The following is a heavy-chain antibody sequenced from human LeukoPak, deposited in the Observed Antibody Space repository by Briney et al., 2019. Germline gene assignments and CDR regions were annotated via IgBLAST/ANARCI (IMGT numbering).Heavy chain of an antibody. CDR3: AKDIIVVVTAPQMDY. V-gene: IGHV3-23*01. CDR1: GFTFSSHA. J-gene: IGHJ4*02. Sequence: GGSLRLSCAASGFTFSSHAMSWVRQAPGRGLEWVSSISGVGGNTYYADSVKGRFTISRDNSKNTLYLQMNSLRAEDTAIYYCAKDIIVVVTAPQMDYWGQGTLVTVSS. CDR2: ISGVGGNT. D-gene: IGHD2-21*02.